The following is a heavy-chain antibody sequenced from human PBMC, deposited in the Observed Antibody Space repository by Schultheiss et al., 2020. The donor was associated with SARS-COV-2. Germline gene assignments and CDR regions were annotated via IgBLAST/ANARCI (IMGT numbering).Heavy chain of an antibody. CDR3: AKDCSL. Sequence: GGSLRLSCAASGFTFSSYAMHWVRQAPGKGLEWVAVISYDGSNKYYADSVKGRFTISRDNSKNTLYLQMNSLRAEDTAVYYCAKDCSLWGQGTLVTVSS. CDR2: ISYDGSNK. J-gene: IGHJ4*02. CDR1: GFTFSSYA. D-gene: IGHD6-19*01. V-gene: IGHV3-30*01.